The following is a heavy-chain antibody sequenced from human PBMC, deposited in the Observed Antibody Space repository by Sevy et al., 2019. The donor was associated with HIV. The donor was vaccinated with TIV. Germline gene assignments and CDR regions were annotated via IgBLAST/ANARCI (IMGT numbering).Heavy chain of an antibody. J-gene: IGHJ5*01. Sequence: ASVKVSCKASGYTFSNYGISWVRQAPGQGLEWMGWISAYNGNTKYSQNFQDRVTMTTETPMTTAYMELRSLRSDETAVYYCARDTLLDYYDSSGSSWFDSWGQGVLVTVSS. CDR3: ARDTLLDYYDSSGSSWFDS. CDR1: GYTFSNYG. CDR2: ISAYNGNT. V-gene: IGHV1-18*01. D-gene: IGHD3-22*01.